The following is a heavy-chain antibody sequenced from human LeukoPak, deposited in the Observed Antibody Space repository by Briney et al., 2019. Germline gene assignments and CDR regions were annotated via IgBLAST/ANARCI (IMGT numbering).Heavy chain of an antibody. J-gene: IGHJ5*02. V-gene: IGHV3-73*01. Sequence: GGSLRLSCAASGFTFSGSAMHWVRQASGKGLEWVGRIRSKANSYATAYAASVKGRFTISRDDSKNTAYLQMNSLKTEDTAVYYCTRRRGYCSSTSCYPPHPFDPWGQGTLVTVSS. CDR3: TRRRGYCSSTSCYPPHPFDP. D-gene: IGHD2-2*01. CDR1: GFTFSGSA. CDR2: IRSKANSYAT.